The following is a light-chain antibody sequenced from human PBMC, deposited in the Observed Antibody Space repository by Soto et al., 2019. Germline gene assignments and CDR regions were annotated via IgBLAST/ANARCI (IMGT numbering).Light chain of an antibody. CDR3: CSYAGSRTFV. V-gene: IGLV2-23*01. J-gene: IGLJ7*01. CDR1: SSDVGAYNL. Sequence: QSALTQPASVSGSPEQSITISCTGTSSDVGAYNLVSWYQQHPGKAPRLIIYEDSKRPSGIFPRFSGSKSDNTASLTISGLRAEDEAHYHCCSYAGSRTFVFGGGTQLTVL. CDR2: EDS.